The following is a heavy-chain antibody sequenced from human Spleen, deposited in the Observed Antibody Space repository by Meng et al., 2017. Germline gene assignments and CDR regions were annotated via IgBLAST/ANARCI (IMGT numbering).Heavy chain of an antibody. CDR2: INNSGST. V-gene: IGHV4-34*01. CDR3: ARGEQWKAPVVDY. J-gene: IGHJ4*02. D-gene: IGHD6-19*01. CDR1: GGSFSGYY. Sequence: QAQLKQWGARLLKPSKTLSLPCGVYGGSFSGYYWSWVRQPPGKGLEWIGEINNSGSTTYNPSLESRVTISVDPSKNQFSLKMSSVSAADTAVYFCARGEQWKAPVVDYWGPGTLVTVSS.